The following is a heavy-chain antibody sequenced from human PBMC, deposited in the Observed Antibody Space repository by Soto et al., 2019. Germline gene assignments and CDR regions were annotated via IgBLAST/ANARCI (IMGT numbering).Heavy chain of an antibody. J-gene: IGHJ6*02. CDR2: IIPIFGTA. CDR3: ARGLAMRDTAMVDPYYYYYGMDV. Sequence: GASVKVSCKASGGTFSSYAISWVLQAPGQGLEWMGGIIPIFGTANYAQKFQGRVTITADESTSTAYMELSSLRSEDTAVYYCARGLAMRDTAMVDPYYYYYGMDVWGQGTTVTVSS. V-gene: IGHV1-69*13. CDR1: GGTFSSYA. D-gene: IGHD5-18*01.